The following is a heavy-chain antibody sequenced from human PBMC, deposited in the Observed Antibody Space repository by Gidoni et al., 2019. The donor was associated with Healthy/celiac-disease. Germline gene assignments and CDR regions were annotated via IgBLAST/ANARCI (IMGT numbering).Heavy chain of an antibody. Sequence: EVQLVESGGGLVKPGRSLRLSCTASGFTFGDCAMSLFRQAPGKGLGWVGFIRSKAYGGTTEYAASVKGRFTISRDDSKSIAYLQMNSLKTEDTAVYYCTRDQSGYSYGGFDYWGQGTLVTVSS. CDR1: GFTFGDCA. D-gene: IGHD5-18*01. CDR3: TRDQSGYSYGGFDY. CDR2: IRSKAYGGTT. V-gene: IGHV3-49*05. J-gene: IGHJ4*02.